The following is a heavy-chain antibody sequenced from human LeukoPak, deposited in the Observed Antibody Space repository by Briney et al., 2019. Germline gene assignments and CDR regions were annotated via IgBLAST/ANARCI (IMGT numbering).Heavy chain of an antibody. Sequence: GGSLRLSCAASGFTFSSSAMSWVRQAPGKGLEWVSSITDSGDGTYYADSVKGRFTISRDDSKNTLFLQMNSLRAEDTAVYYCAKDSPVATRWRQGTLVTVSS. D-gene: IGHD2-15*01. CDR2: ITDSGDGT. CDR3: AKDSPVATR. J-gene: IGHJ4*02. CDR1: GFTFSSSA. V-gene: IGHV3-23*01.